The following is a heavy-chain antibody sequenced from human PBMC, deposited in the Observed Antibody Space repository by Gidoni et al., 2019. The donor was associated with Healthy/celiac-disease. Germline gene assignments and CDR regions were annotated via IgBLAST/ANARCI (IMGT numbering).Heavy chain of an antibody. D-gene: IGHD3-22*01. V-gene: IGHV4-61*02. CDR3: ARAPHSGYRDAFDI. CDR2: IYTSGST. J-gene: IGHJ3*02. CDR1: GGSISSGSYY. Sequence: QVQLQESGPGLVKPSQTLSLTCTDSGGSISSGSYYWSWIRQPAGKGLEWIGRIYTSGSTNYNPSLKSRVTISVDTSKNQFSLKLSSVTAADTAVYYCARAPHSGYRDAFDIWGQGTMVTVSS.